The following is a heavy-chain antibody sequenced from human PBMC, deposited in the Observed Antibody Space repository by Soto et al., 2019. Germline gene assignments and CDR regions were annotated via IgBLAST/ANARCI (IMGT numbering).Heavy chain of an antibody. CDR1: GYTFTNYG. J-gene: IGHJ4*01. Sequence: QVQLVQSGAEVKKPGASVKVSCKASGYTFTNYGINWVRQAPGQGLEWLGWVSAYNGERRYAQRVQARVIMTTDTSPTTAYMELRSLRSDDTAVYYCSRATSIPASGDYWGQGTLVTVSS. CDR2: VSAYNGER. CDR3: SRATSIPASGDY. D-gene: IGHD6-6*01. V-gene: IGHV1-18*01.